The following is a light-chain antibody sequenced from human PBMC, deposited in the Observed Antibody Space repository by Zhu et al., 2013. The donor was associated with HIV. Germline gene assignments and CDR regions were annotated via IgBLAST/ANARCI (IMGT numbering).Light chain of an antibody. CDR1: QSVSSSY. Sequence: EIVLTQSPATLSVSPGERVTLSCRASQSVSSSYLPWSLHKPGQAPRLLIYGASTRATGIPARFSGSGSGTEFTLTISSLQSEDFAVYYCQQRSDLPLTFGGGTKVDIK. CDR2: GAS. CDR3: QQRSDLPLT. J-gene: IGKJ4*01. V-gene: IGKV3D-20*02.